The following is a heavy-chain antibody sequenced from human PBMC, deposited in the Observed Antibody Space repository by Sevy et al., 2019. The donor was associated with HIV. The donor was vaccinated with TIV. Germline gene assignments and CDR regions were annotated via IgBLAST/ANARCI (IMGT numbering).Heavy chain of an antibody. J-gene: IGHJ4*02. CDR2: ISYAGGSI. CDR3: VKGGVTWELLDY. V-gene: IGHV3-30*18. D-gene: IGHD1-26*01. CDR1: GFIFSSYG. Sequence: GGSLRLSCAASGFIFSSYGMHWVRQAPGKGLEWVTIISYAGGSIYNEDSVKGRFTISRDNSENILYLQMNSLRTDDTDVYYCVKGGVTWELLDYWGQGSLVTVSS.